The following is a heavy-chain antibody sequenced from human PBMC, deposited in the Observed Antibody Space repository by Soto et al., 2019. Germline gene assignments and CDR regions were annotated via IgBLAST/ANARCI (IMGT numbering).Heavy chain of an antibody. CDR3: ARTQCSSTSCWVDYYYYGMDV. V-gene: IGHV3-30-3*01. D-gene: IGHD2-2*01. Sequence: LRLSCAASGFTFSSYAMHWVRQAPGKGLEWVAVISYDGSNKYYADSVKGRFTISRDNSKNTLYLQMNSLRAEDTAVYYCARTQCSSTSCWVDYYYYGMDVWGQGTTVTVSS. CDR1: GFTFSSYA. CDR2: ISYDGSNK. J-gene: IGHJ6*02.